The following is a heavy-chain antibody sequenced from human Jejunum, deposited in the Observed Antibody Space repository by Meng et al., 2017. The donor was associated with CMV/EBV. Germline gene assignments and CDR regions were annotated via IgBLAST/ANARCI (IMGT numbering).Heavy chain of an antibody. V-gene: IGHV3-48*04. D-gene: IGHD6-13*01. J-gene: IGHJ6*02. CDR2: ISSNSNSL. Sequence: FNTYSMTWVRQAPGTGLEWISYISSNSNSLLYAYSVRGRFTISRDNANNSLSLHMNSLRAEDTAVYYCARLSAAGNYFYYYGLDGWGPGTRVTVSS. CDR1: FNTYS. CDR3: ARLSAAGNYFYYYGLDG.